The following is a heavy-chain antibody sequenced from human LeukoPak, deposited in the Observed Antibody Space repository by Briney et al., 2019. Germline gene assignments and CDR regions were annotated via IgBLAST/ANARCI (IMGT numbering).Heavy chain of an antibody. D-gene: IGHD6-13*01. CDR1: GYTFTSYG. CDR2: ISVYSGNT. Sequence: ASVKVSCKASGYTFTSYGITWARQAPGQGLEWMGWISVYSGNTNYKQKFQGRATMTTDTSTSTAYMELRSLRSDDTAVYYCARGPKRGSSWSSAFDIWGQGTMVTVSS. V-gene: IGHV1-18*01. CDR3: ARGPKRGSSWSSAFDI. J-gene: IGHJ3*02.